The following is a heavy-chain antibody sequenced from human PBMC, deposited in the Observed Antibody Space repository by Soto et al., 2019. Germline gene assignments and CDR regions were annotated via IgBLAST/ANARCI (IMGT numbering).Heavy chain of an antibody. J-gene: IGHJ3*01. CDR2: ISAYNGNT. Sequence: QVQLVQSGAEVKKPGASVQVSCKSSGYTFTSYGISWVRQAPGQGLEWMGWISAYNGNTNYAQKLQGRVTMTADTYTLTAYMELRSLRSDGTAVYYCDRDMYIYEYSGYRRAPNAFDRWGQGTMVTVSS. V-gene: IGHV1-18*01. CDR3: DRDMYIYEYSGYRRAPNAFDR. D-gene: IGHD5-12*01. CDR1: GYTFTSYG.